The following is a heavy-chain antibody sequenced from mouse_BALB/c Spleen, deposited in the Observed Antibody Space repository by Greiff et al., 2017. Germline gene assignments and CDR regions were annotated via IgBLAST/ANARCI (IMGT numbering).Heavy chain of an antibody. CDR3: AQLWYYYAMDY. Sequence: EVHLVESGAELVKPGASVKLSCTASGFNIKDTYMHWVKQRPEQGLEWIGRIDPANGNTKYDPKFQGKATITADTSSNTAYLQLSSLTSEDTAVYYCAQLWYYYAMDYWGQGTSVTVSS. J-gene: IGHJ4*01. D-gene: IGHD1-1*02. CDR1: GFNIKDTY. CDR2: IDPANGNT. V-gene: IGHV14-3*02.